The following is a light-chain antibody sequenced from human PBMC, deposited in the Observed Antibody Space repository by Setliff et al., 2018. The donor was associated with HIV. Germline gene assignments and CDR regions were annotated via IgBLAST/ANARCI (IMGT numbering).Light chain of an antibody. CDR2: EAS. CDR3: QQYNSYSWT. Sequence: DIQMTQSPSSLSASVGDRVTITCRASQGISDYLAWYQQKPGKIPKLLIYEASTLHSGVPSRFSGSGSGTDFTLTINSLQPEDAATYYCQQYNSYSWTFGQGTKVDIK. V-gene: IGKV1-27*01. CDR1: QGISDY. J-gene: IGKJ1*01.